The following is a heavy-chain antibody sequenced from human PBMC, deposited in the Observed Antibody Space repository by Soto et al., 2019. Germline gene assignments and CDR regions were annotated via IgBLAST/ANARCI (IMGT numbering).Heavy chain of an antibody. J-gene: IGHJ3*01. V-gene: IGHV2-5*02. CDR2: IYWDDDK. CDR3: AHILITFGGVVEDDAFDV. D-gene: IGHD3-16*02. Sequence: SGPTPVNHKQTLTLTCTFTGFPLTTRGVGVGWIRQPPGKALEWLAVIYWDDDKRYSPSLKTRLVLTKDTPKNQVVLTMTNMDSVDTATYFCAHILITFGGVVEDDAFDVWGQGTMVTVS. CDR1: GFPLTTRGVG.